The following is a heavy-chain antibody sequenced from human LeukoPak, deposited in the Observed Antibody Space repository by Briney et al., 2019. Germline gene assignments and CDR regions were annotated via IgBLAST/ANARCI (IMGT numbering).Heavy chain of an antibody. CDR1: GFTFSSYA. CDR3: GGYSYGPYYYYYYYMDV. CDR2: ISGSGGST. J-gene: IGHJ6*03. V-gene: IGHV3-23*01. D-gene: IGHD5-18*01. Sequence: GGSLRLSCAASGFTFSSYAMSWVRQAPGKGLEWVSAISGSGGSTYYADSVKGRFTISRDNSKNTLYLQMNSLRAEDTAVYYCGGYSYGPYYYYYYYMDVWGKGTTVTVSS.